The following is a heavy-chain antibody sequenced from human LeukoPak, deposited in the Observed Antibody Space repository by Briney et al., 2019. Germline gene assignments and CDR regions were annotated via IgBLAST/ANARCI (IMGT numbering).Heavy chain of an antibody. CDR1: GGSISSYY. CDR3: ARQVIPYYYGMDV. Sequence: SETLSLTCTVSGGSISSYYWSWIRQPPGKGLEWIGYIYYSGSTNYNPSLKSRVTISVDTSKNQFSLKLSSVTAADTAVYYCARQVIPYYYGMDVWGQGTTVTVSS. J-gene: IGHJ6*02. V-gene: IGHV4-59*08. CDR2: IYYSGST.